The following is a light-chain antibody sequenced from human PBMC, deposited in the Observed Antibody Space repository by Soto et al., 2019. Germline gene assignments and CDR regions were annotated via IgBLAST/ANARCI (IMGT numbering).Light chain of an antibody. CDR1: QSASGRS. J-gene: IGKJ2*02. CDR2: ATS. V-gene: IGKV3-20*01. Sequence: EIVLTQSSGSRSLSPGEGATLFCRARQSASGRSLARYQQNPGHAPRLLICATSPRATPIPDTFSGSGSGTDFTLPIYRLDPEDFALSCCQPYVSSPCTFGQGTRVDI. CDR3: QPYVSSPCT.